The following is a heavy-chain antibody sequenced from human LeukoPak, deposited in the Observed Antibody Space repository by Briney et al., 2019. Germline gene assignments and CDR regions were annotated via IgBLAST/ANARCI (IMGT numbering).Heavy chain of an antibody. CDR2: TYTSGST. V-gene: IGHV4-4*07. CDR3: ARGHDYIWAMSGY. Sequence: PSETLSLTCTVSGGSISRYYGSWIRQPAGKGLEWIGRTYTSGSTTYNPSLKSRVTMSVDTSKNQFSRKLSSVTAADPAVYYCARGHDYIWAMSGYWGQGTLVTVSS. D-gene: IGHD3-16*01. CDR1: GGSISRYY. J-gene: IGHJ4*02.